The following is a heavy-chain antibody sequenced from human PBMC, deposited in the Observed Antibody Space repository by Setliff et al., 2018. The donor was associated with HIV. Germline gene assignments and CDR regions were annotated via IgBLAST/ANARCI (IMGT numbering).Heavy chain of an antibody. Sequence: SETLSLTCNVSGASTNAYFLSWVRHPAGKGLEWIGHIYTSGITNHNPSLKSRVTMSLDTSKEQFSLRLTSVTAADTAVYYCATRGDYKPLYYMDVWGRGTTVTVSS. D-gene: IGHD3-22*01. V-gene: IGHV4-4*07. J-gene: IGHJ6*03. CDR3: ATRGDYKPLYYMDV. CDR1: GASTNAYF. CDR2: IYTSGIT.